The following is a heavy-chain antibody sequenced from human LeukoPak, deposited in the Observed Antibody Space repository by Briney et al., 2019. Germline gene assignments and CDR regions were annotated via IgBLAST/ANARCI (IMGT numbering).Heavy chain of an antibody. CDR1: GFTFSTYW. D-gene: IGHD2-15*01. CDR3: ATSARTYLGSSLDY. Sequence: GALRLSCAASGFTFSTYWMHWVRQDPGKGLVWVSRISSDASITSYADPVKGRFTISRDNAKNTLYLQINSLRAEDTALYYCATSARTYLGSSLDYWGQGTLVTVS. V-gene: IGHV3-74*01. CDR2: ISSDASIT. J-gene: IGHJ4*02.